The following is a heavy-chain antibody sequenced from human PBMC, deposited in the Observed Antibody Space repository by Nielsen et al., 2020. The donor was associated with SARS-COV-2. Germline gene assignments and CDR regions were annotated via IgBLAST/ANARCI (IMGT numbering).Heavy chain of an antibody. J-gene: IGHJ3*02. CDR2: INHSGSA. CDR1: GGSFTDSY. V-gene: IGHV4-34*01. Sequence: SETLSLTCGVSGGSFTDSYWTWIRQPPGKGLEWIGDINHSGSAHYNPSLKSRVTISLDTSKNQFFLKLSSVTAADTAVYYCARVRITMIVVVDAFDIWGQGTMVTVSS. CDR3: ARVRITMIVVVDAFDI. D-gene: IGHD3-22*01.